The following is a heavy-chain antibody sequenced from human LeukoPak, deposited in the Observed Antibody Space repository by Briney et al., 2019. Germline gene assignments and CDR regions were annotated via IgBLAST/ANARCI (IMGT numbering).Heavy chain of an antibody. CDR1: GFTFSSYS. Sequence: GGSLRPSCAASGFTFSSYSMNWVRQAPGKGLEWVSSISSSSSYIYYADSVKGRFTISRDNAKNSLYLQMNSLRAEDTAVYYCARDTAVATSNFDYWGQGTLVTVSS. V-gene: IGHV3-21*01. J-gene: IGHJ4*02. D-gene: IGHD5-12*01. CDR2: ISSSSSYI. CDR3: ARDTAVATSNFDY.